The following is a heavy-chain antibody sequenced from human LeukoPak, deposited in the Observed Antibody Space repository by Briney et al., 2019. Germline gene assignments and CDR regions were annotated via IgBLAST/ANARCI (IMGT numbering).Heavy chain of an antibody. Sequence: GGSLRLSCAASGFTFSRTAVHWVRQAPGKGLEWVAVISHDGSNTDYTDSVKGRFTISRDNSKNTLYLQMNSLRAEDTAVYYCAKEMKPWMHFDYWGQGTLVTVSS. J-gene: IGHJ4*02. CDR1: GFTFSRTA. CDR3: AKEMKPWMHFDY. CDR2: ISHDGSNT. D-gene: IGHD5-12*01. V-gene: IGHV3-30*18.